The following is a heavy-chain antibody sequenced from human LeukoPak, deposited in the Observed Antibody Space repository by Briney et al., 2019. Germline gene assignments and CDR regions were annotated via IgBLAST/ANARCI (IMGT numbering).Heavy chain of an antibody. CDR3: ARAHYSNLYYYYSMDV. V-gene: IGHV4-34*01. D-gene: IGHD4-11*01. CDR1: GGSFSGYY. J-gene: IGHJ6*02. Sequence: SETLSLTCAVYGGSFSGYYWSWIRQPPGKGLEWIGEINHSGSTNYNPSLKSRVTISVDTSKNQFSLKLSSVTAADTAVYYCARAHYSNLYYYYSMDVWGQGTTVTVSS. CDR2: INHSGST.